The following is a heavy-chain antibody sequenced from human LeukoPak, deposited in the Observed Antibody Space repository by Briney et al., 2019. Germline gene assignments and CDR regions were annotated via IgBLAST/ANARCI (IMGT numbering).Heavy chain of an antibody. Sequence: ASVKVSCKASGYTFTSYGISWVRQAPGQGLEWMGWISAYNGNTNYAQKLQGRVTMTTDTSTSTAYMELRSLRSDDTAVYYCARDLRIGIPPPLGYWGQGTLVTVSS. CDR2: ISAYNGNT. J-gene: IGHJ4*02. CDR3: ARDLRIGIPPPLGY. D-gene: IGHD3-16*01. V-gene: IGHV1-18*01. CDR1: GYTFTSYG.